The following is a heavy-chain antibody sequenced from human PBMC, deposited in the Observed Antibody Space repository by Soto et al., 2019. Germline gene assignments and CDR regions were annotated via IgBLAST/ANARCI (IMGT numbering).Heavy chain of an antibody. V-gene: IGHV3-23*01. CDR2: ISGSGGST. CDR3: AKDLGYCSGGNCYGVDY. CDR1: GFTFSSYA. J-gene: IGHJ4*02. Sequence: EVQLLKSGGGLVQPGGSLRLSCAASGFTFSSYAMSWVRQAPGKGLEWVSAISGSGGSTYYADSVKGRFTISRDNSKNTLYLQMNSLRAEDTAVYYCAKDLGYCSGGNCYGVDYWGQGTLVTVSS. D-gene: IGHD2-15*01.